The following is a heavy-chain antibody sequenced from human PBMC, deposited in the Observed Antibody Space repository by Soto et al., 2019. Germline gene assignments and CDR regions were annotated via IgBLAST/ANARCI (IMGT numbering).Heavy chain of an antibody. CDR1: AGSIAGGCCH. CDR3: DREQYSSSDFAF. Sequence: LTLRSSVSAGSIAGGCCHWILLQQPPGKGLEWIGYIPSRGRPFYNPSLTSRGTISADSSKNQLSLQLTSVTAADTAVYSCDREQYSSSDFAFWGNGTLVIV. V-gene: IGHV4-30-4*01. CDR2: IPSRGRP. J-gene: IGHJ5*01. D-gene: IGHD6-6*01.